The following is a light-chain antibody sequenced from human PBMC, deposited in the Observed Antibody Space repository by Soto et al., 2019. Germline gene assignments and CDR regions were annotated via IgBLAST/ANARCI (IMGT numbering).Light chain of an antibody. CDR1: QSVSGW. CDR2: KTS. V-gene: IGKV1-5*03. CDR3: HQYNTYSS. Sequence: DIQMTQSPSTLSASVGDRVTITCRVSQSVSGWLAWYQQKPGKAPKLLIHKTSSLQSGVPSRFSGSGSETEFTLTISSLQPDDFATYFCHQYNTYSSFGPGTKLEIK. J-gene: IGKJ2*01.